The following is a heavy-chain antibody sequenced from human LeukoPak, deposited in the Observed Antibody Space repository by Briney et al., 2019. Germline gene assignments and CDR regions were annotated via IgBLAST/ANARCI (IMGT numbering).Heavy chain of an antibody. Sequence: GGSQRLSCAASGFTFSNYAMHWVRQAPGKGLEWVAVIWYDGSNKFYADSAKGRFTVSRDNSKNTLYLQMNSLRAEDTAVFYCARQSPLDLYFDYWGQGTLVTVSS. CDR2: IWYDGSNK. CDR1: GFTFSNYA. CDR3: ARQSPLDLYFDY. J-gene: IGHJ4*02. D-gene: IGHD1-1*01. V-gene: IGHV3-33*01.